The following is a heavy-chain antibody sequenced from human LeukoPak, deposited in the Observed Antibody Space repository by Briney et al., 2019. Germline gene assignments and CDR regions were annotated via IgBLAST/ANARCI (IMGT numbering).Heavy chain of an antibody. CDR3: PKGSAAARPYYFDY. CDR2: ISGGSGGRTFCAFSAGSDAST. D-gene: IGHD6-13*01. V-gene: IGHV3-23*01. CDR1: GFTLKNYA. Sequence: QPGGSLRLSCAPSGFTLKNYAMSWVRQAPGKGLEGVSAISGGSGGRTFCAFSAGSDASTLYADSVQGRFTISRDNSKNTLYLQMNSLRAEDTAVYYCPKGSAAARPYYFDYWGQGILVTVSS. J-gene: IGHJ4*02.